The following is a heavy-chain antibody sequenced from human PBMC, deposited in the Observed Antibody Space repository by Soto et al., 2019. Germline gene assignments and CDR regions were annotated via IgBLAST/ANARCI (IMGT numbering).Heavy chain of an antibody. CDR3: ARFSGYLLACDY. J-gene: IGHJ4*02. V-gene: IGHV3-48*03. D-gene: IGHD3-22*01. CDR1: GFTFSSYE. Sequence: GGSLRLSCAASGFTFSSYEMNWVRQAPGKGLEWVSYISSSGSTIYYADSVKGRFTISRDNAKNSLYLQMNSLRAEDTAVYYCARFSGYLLACDYWGQGTLVTVS. CDR2: ISSSGSTI.